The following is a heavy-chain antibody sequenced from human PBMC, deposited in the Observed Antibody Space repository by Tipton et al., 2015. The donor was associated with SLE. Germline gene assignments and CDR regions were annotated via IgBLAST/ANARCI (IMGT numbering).Heavy chain of an antibody. V-gene: IGHV4-38-2*01. Sequence: TLSLTCAVSGYSISSGYYWGWIRQPPGKGLEWIGSIYHSGSSYYNPSLKTRVIVSADTSKNPFSLELSSVTAADTAVFYCASQIAAVDGNYFDYWGQGTLVTVSS. D-gene: IGHD6-13*01. CDR1: GYSISSGYY. CDR3: ASQIAAVDGNYFDY. J-gene: IGHJ4*02. CDR2: IYHSGSS.